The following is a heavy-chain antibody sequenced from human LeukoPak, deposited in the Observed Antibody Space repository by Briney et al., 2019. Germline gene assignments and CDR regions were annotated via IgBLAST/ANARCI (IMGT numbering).Heavy chain of an antibody. D-gene: IGHD2-2*01. CDR1: GYTFTSYD. Sequence: ASVKVSCKASGYTFTSYDINWVRQATGQGLEWMGWMNPNSGNTGYAQKFQGRVTITRNTSISTAYMELSSLRSEDTAVYYCARTGVPSRAFDIWGQGTMVTVSS. CDR3: ARTGVPSRAFDI. V-gene: IGHV1-8*03. J-gene: IGHJ3*02. CDR2: MNPNSGNT.